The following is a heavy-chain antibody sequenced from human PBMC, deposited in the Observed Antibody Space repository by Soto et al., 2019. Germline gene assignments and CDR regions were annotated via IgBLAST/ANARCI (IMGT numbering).Heavy chain of an antibody. CDR2: IYSGGSA. J-gene: IGHJ4*02. V-gene: IGHV3-53*02. CDR1: GFTVSSSY. D-gene: IGHD1-1*01. Sequence: EVQLVETGGGLIQPGGSLRLSCAVSGFTVSSSYMNWVRQALGKGLEWVTVIYSGGSAYYADSVKGRFTISRDNSQNTLYLQLPRLRAEDTAVYYCVGGSERAYFDSWGQGTLVTVSS. CDR3: VGGSERAYFDS.